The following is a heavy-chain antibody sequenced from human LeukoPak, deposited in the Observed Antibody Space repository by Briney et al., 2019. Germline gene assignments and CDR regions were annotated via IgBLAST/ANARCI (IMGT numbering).Heavy chain of an antibody. J-gene: IGHJ4*02. Sequence: GASVKVSCKASGYTFTGYYMHWVRQAPGQGLEWMGWINPNSGGTNYAHKFQGRVTMTRDTSISAAYMELSSLRSGDTAIYYCARGPRYISGRYAESFSIDYWGQGTLVTVSS. D-gene: IGHD6-19*01. CDR1: GYTFTGYY. CDR3: ARGPRYISGRYAESFSIDY. V-gene: IGHV1-2*02. CDR2: INPNSGGT.